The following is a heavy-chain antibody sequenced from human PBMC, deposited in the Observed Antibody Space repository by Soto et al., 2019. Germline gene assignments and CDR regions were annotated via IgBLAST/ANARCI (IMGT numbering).Heavy chain of an antibody. CDR1: GFTFSSYA. V-gene: IGHV3-30-3*01. CDR2: ISYDGSNK. J-gene: IGHJ4*02. CDR3: ARGRGYCGGTNCYLDY. D-gene: IGHD2-21*01. Sequence: PGGSLRLSCAASGFTFSSYAMHWVRQAPGKGLEWVAVISYDGSNKYYADSVKGRFTISRDNSKNTLYLQMNSLRAEDTAVYYCARGRGYCGGTNCYLDYWGQGALVTVSS.